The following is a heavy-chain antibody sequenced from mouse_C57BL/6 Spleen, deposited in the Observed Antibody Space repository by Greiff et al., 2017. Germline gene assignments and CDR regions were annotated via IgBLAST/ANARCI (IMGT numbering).Heavy chain of an antibody. Sequence: VQLQQSGPELVKPGASVKLSCKASGYTFTSYDINWVKQRPGQGLEWIGWIYPRDGSTKYNEKFKGKATLAVDTSSSTAYMGLHSLTSEDSAVYFCARWNYDYDDYFDYWGQGTTLTVSS. V-gene: IGHV1-85*01. CDR1: GYTFTSYD. D-gene: IGHD2-4*01. CDR3: ARWNYDYDDYFDY. CDR2: IYPRDGST. J-gene: IGHJ2*01.